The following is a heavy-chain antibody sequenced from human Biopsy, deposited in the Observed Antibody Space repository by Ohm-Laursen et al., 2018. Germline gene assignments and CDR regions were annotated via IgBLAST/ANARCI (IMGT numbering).Heavy chain of an antibody. CDR3: TRSAGYGYDH. J-gene: IGHJ4*02. CDR2: IKKKSNNDAT. D-gene: IGHD5-12*01. Sequence: SLRLSCAASGFNLSAFALHWVRQASGRGLEWVGRIKKKSNNDATAYAESMKGRFSIFRDDSKSTSFLQMNSLKIEDTAVYFCTRSAGYGYDHWGQGILVTVSS. V-gene: IGHV3-73*01. CDR1: GFNLSAFA.